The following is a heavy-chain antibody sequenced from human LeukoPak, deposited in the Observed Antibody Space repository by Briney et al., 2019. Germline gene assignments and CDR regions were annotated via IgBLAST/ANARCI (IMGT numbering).Heavy chain of an antibody. V-gene: IGHV3-33*06. CDR3: AKLGGDRSEAY. Sequence: SGGSLRLSCAAFGYTFSDYAMHRVRQAPGKWLEWVAVIWYDGSNKYYADSVKGRFTISRDNSKDTLYLQMNSLRAEDTAMYFCAKLGGDRSEAYWGQGTLVTVSS. D-gene: IGHD6-19*01. J-gene: IGHJ4*02. CDR1: GYTFSDYA. CDR2: IWYDGSNK.